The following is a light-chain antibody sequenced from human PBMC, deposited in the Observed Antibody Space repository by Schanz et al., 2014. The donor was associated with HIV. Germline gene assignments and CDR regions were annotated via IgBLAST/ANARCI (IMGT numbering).Light chain of an antibody. CDR2: EGT. CDR3: SSYTTSSTLV. J-gene: IGLJ2*01. Sequence: QSALTQPASVSGSPGQSITISCTGTSSDVGTKNLVSWYQQRPGKAPKLMIYEGTKRPSGVPDRFSGSKSGNTASLTISGLQAEDEADYYCSSYTTSSTLVFGGGTKLTVL. CDR1: SSDVGTKNL. V-gene: IGLV2-14*02.